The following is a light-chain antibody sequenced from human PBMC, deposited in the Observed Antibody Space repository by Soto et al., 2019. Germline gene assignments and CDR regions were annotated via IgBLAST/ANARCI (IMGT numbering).Light chain of an antibody. CDR1: SSDVGAYNY. J-gene: IGLJ2*01. V-gene: IGLV2-14*01. Sequence: QSALTQPASVSGSPGQSITISCTGTSSDVGAYNYVSWYQQHPGKAPKLIISEVNNRPSGVSNRFSGSKSGNTASLTISGLQAEDEADYYCSSYTSSSTLILFGGGTKLTVL. CDR2: EVN. CDR3: SSYTSSSTLIL.